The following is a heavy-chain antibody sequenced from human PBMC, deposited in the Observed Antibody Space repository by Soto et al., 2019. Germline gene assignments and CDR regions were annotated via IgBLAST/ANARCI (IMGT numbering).Heavy chain of an antibody. CDR3: AKRSPYSSGWYSAIFDY. J-gene: IGHJ4*02. V-gene: IGHV3-23*01. Sequence: GGSLRLSCAASGFSFSDYAMSWVRQAPGKGLEWVSVISGSGGSTHYADSVRGRFTVSRDNSKNSLSLRMNSLRDEDTAVYFCAKRSPYSSGWYSAIFDYWGQGALVTVSS. D-gene: IGHD6-13*01. CDR2: ISGSGGST. CDR1: GFSFSDYA.